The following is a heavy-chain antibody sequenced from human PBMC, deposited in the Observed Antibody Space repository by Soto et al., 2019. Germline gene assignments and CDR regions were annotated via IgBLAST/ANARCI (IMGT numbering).Heavy chain of an antibody. CDR3: QRRCKRPNCYGMDV. D-gene: IGHD6-6*01. V-gene: IGHV3-74*01. CDR2: INSDGSNR. CDR1: GFTFKNYW. J-gene: IGHJ6*02. Sequence: PGGSLRLSCEASGFTFKNYWMHWVRQAPGKGLVWVSRINSDGSNRRYADSVQGRFTISRDNAKNTLFLQMNSLRAADTAVYFCQRRCKRPNCYGMDVWGQGTTVTVSS.